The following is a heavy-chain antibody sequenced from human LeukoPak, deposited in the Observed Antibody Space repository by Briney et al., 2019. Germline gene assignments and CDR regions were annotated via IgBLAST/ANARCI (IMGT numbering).Heavy chain of an antibody. CDR3: ARHSKEGSSTSGWFSALDY. CDR1: GYTFTGYW. J-gene: IGHJ4*02. Sequence: GESLKISCKGSGYTFTGYWIGWVRQMPGKGLEWMGIIYPGDSDTRYSLSFQGQVTISVDKSISTAYLQWSSLKASDTAMYYCARHSKEGSSTSGWFSALDYWGQGTLVIVSS. D-gene: IGHD2-2*01. CDR2: IYPGDSDT. V-gene: IGHV5-51*01.